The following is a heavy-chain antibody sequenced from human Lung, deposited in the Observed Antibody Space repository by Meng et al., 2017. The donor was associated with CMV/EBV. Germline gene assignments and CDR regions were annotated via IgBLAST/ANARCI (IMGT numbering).Heavy chain of an antibody. J-gene: IGHJ5*02. V-gene: IGHV4-31*03. CDR1: DDSISNSDYY. Sequence: LXCSASDDSISNSDYYWNWIRQHPEKGLEWIGYIHNSGTTYFNPSLSSRLSMSVDTSKRQFSLKLTSVTATDTAMYFCARATDSWNGWWFDPWGQGDXVTGAS. CDR3: ARATDSWNGWWFDP. CDR2: IHNSGTT. D-gene: IGHD3-3*01.